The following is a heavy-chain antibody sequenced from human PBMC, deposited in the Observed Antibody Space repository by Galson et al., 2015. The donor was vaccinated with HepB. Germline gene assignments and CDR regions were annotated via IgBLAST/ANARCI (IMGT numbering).Heavy chain of an antibody. CDR3: AREWGAYYYDSSGYYVGNGYAFDI. CDR2: INPNSGGT. V-gene: IGHV1-2*06. CDR1: GYTFAGYY. D-gene: IGHD3-22*01. J-gene: IGHJ3*02. Sequence: SVKVSCKASGYTFAGYYMHWVRQAPGQGLEWMGRINPNSGGTNYAQKFQGRVTMTRDTSISTAYMELSRLRSDDTAVYYCAREWGAYYYDSSGYYVGNGYAFDIWGQGTMVTVSS.